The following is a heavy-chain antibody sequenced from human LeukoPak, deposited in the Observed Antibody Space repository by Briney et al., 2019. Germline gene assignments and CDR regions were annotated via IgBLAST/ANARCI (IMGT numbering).Heavy chain of an antibody. D-gene: IGHD1-26*01. V-gene: IGHV3-30*03. CDR3: AVNSGSYGGFDY. CDR2: ISYDGSNK. J-gene: IGHJ4*02. Sequence: GGSLRLSCAASGFTFSSYGMHWVRQAPGKGLEWVAVISYDGSNKYYADSVKGRFTISRDNSKNTLYLQMNSLRAEDTAVYYCAVNSGSYGGFDYWGQGTLVTVSS. CDR1: GFTFSSYG.